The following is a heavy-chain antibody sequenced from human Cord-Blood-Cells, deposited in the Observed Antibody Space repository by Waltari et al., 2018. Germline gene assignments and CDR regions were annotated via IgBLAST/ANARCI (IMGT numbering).Heavy chain of an antibody. J-gene: IGHJ3*02. D-gene: IGHD3-9*01. CDR2: ISGSGGST. Sequence: EVQLLESGGGLVQPGGSLRLSCAASGFTLSSYAMSWVRQAPGKGLEWVSAISGSGGSTYYADSVKGRLTISRDNSKNTLYLQMNSLRAEDTAVYYCAKDPYDILTGYYIAFDIWGQGTMVTVSS. CDR3: AKDPYDILTGYYIAFDI. V-gene: IGHV3-23*01. CDR1: GFTLSSYA.